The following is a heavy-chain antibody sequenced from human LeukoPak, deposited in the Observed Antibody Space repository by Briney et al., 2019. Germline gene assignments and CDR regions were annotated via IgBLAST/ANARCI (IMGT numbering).Heavy chain of an antibody. D-gene: IGHD1-14*01. J-gene: IGHJ6*03. CDR2: IYYSGST. CDR3: ASAIAEDFYYYYMDV. V-gene: IGHV4-59*01. Sequence: PSETLSLTCTVSGGSISSSYWTWIRQPPGKGLEWIGYIYYSGSTNYNPFLKSRVTISVDTSKNQFSLNLSSVTAADTAVYYCASAIAEDFYYYYMDVWGKGTTVTVSS. CDR1: GGSISSSY.